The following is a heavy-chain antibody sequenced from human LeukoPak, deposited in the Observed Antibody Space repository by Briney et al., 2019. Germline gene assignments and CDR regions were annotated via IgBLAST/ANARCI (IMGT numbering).Heavy chain of an antibody. CDR1: GYTFTSYD. CDR2: MNPNSGNT. CDR3: ARDLGVLRFLEGPSWFDP. J-gene: IGHJ5*02. Sequence: ASVKVSCKASGYTFTSYDINWVRQATGQGLEWMGWMNPNSGNTGYAQKFQGRVTMTRNTSISTAYMELSSLRSEDTAVYYCARDLGVLRFLEGPSWFDPWGQGTLVTVSS. D-gene: IGHD3-3*01. V-gene: IGHV1-8*01.